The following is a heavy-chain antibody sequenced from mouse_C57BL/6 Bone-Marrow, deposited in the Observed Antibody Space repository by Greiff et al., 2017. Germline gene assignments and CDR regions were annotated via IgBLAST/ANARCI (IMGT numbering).Heavy chain of an antibody. CDR1: GYTFTSYW. Sequence: VQLQQSGAELAKPGASVKLSCKASGYTFTSYWMHWVKQRPGQGLEWIGYINPSSGYTKYNQKFKGKATLTADKYSSTAYRQLSSLTYEDSAVYYCARRLYYGYYYAMDYWGQGTSVTVSA. D-gene: IGHD2-1*01. J-gene: IGHJ4*01. CDR2: INPSSGYT. CDR3: ARRLYYGYYYAMDY. V-gene: IGHV1-7*01.